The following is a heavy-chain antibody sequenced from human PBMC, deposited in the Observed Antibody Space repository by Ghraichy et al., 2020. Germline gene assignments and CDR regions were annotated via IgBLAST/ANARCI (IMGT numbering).Heavy chain of an antibody. Sequence: GESLNISCAASGFTFSSYAMHWVRQAPGKGLEWVAVISYDGSNKYYADSVKGRFTISRDNSKNTLYLQMNSLRAEDTAVYYCARDSSPSLPHYDFWSGYYSTPDYWGQGTLVTVSS. D-gene: IGHD3-3*01. J-gene: IGHJ4*02. CDR1: GFTFSSYA. V-gene: IGHV3-30*04. CDR3: ARDSSPSLPHYDFWSGYYSTPDY. CDR2: ISYDGSNK.